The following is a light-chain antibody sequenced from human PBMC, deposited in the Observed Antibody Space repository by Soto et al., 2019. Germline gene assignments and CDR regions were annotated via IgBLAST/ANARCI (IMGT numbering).Light chain of an antibody. CDR1: QSISSY. CDR2: AAS. Sequence: IQMTDSPCSLSSSLLDRVTVPCRASQSISSYLNWYQQKPGKAPKLLIYAASTLQFGVPSRFSGSGSGTDFTLTISSLQPEDFATYYCQQYDNLPLIFGQGTRLEIK. J-gene: IGKJ5*01. V-gene: IGKV1-33*01. CDR3: QQYDNLPLI.